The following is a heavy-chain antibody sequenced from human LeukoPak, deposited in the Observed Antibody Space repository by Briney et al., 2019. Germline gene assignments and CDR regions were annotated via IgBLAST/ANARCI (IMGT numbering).Heavy chain of an antibody. J-gene: IGHJ1*01. CDR1: GYTFTNYG. V-gene: IGHV1-18*01. CDR2: VSGYSDKT. Sequence: ASVKVSCKASGYTFTNYGITWVRQAPGQGFEWMGWVSGYSDKTYYAQKLQGRVTMTTDTSTYTAYMELRSLTSDDTAVDYCARSVPVGAAEDCWGQGTLVTVSS. CDR3: ARSVPVGAAEDC. D-gene: IGHD2-15*01.